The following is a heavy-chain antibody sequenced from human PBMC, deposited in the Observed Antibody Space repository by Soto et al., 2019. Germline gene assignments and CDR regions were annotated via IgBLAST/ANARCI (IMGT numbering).Heavy chain of an antibody. CDR3: ARAMVRGARGFDP. Sequence: SETLSLTCTVSGGSISSYYWSWIRQPQGKGLEWIGYIYYSGRTNYNPSLKSRVTISVDTSKNQFSLKLSSVTAADTAVYYCARAMVRGARGFDPWGQGTLVTVSS. J-gene: IGHJ5*02. D-gene: IGHD3-10*01. CDR1: GGSISSYY. CDR2: IYYSGRT. V-gene: IGHV4-59*01.